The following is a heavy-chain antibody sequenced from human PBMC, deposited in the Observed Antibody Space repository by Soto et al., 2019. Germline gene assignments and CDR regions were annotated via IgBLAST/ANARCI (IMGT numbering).Heavy chain of an antibody. D-gene: IGHD5-12*01. J-gene: IGHJ4*02. Sequence: GGSLRLSCAASGFTFSSYGMHWVRQAPGKGLEWVAVIWYDGSNKYYADSVKGRFTISRDNSKNTLYLQMNSLRAEDTAVYYCARDSLSMATINVGEFDYSGQGTLVTVSS. CDR2: IWYDGSNK. CDR1: GFTFSSYG. CDR3: ARDSLSMATINVGEFDY. V-gene: IGHV3-33*01.